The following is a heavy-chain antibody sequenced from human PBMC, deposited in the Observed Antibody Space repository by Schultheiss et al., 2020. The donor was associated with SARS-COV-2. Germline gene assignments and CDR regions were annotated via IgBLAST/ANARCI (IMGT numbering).Heavy chain of an antibody. D-gene: IGHD1-26*01. J-gene: IGHJ4*02. V-gene: IGHV3-30*18. CDR2: ISYDGSNK. CDR1: GFTFSSYG. Sequence: GSLRLSCAASGFTFSSYGMHWVRQAPGKGLEWVAVISYDGSNKYYADSVKGRFTISRDNSKNTLYLQMNSLRAEDTAVYYCAKDSYGRFDYWGQGTLVTVSS. CDR3: AKDSYGRFDY.